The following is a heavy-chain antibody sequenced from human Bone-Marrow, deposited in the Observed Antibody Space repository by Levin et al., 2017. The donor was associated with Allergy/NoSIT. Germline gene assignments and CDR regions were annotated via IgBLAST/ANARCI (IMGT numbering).Heavy chain of an antibody. D-gene: IGHD6-19*01. CDR2: ISSSSHTT. V-gene: IGHV3-11*06. J-gene: IGHJ4*02. CDR3: ARGTITGWGYYFDY. CDR1: GFTFRDHY. Sequence: GESLKISCATSGFTFRDHYMSWVRQAPGKGLEWVSYISSSSHTTNYADSVRGRFTISRDNDEDSLYLQLNSLRVEDTAVYFCARGTITGWGYYFDYWGQGTLVTVS.